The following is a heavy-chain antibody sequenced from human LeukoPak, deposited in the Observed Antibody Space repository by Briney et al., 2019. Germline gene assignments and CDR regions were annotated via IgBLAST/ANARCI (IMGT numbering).Heavy chain of an antibody. Sequence: TGGSLRLSCTASGFTFGDYAMSWVRQAPGKGLEWVGFIRSKAYGGTTEYAASVKGRLTISRDDSKSIAYLQMNSLKTEDTAVYYCTRYPEYYDILTGLYYYYYGMDVWGKGTTVTVSS. D-gene: IGHD3-9*01. J-gene: IGHJ6*04. CDR1: GFTFGDYA. CDR3: TRYPEYYDILTGLYYYYYGMDV. CDR2: IRSKAYGGTT. V-gene: IGHV3-49*04.